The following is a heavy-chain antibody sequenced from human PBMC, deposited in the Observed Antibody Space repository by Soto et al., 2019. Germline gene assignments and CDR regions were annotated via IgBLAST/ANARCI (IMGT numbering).Heavy chain of an antibody. V-gene: IGHV3-33*01. CDR3: ARDGVGGKAFWRYLDY. CDR2: IRYDGRNI. Sequence: QVQLVESGGGVVQPGRSLRLSCVASGFTFSRYGMHWVRQPPGKGLEWVAIIRYDGRNIYHADSVSRRFAISRDNSKNRLFLQRDSLGAEDTAVYYCARDGVGGKAFWRYLDYWGQGALVTVSS. D-gene: IGHD2-15*01. J-gene: IGHJ4*02. CDR1: GFTFSRYG.